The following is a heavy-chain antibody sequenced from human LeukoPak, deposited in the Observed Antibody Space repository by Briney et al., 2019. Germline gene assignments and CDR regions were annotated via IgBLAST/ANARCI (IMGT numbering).Heavy chain of an antibody. CDR3: ARTLYSSSWYGAVFDY. CDR1: GGSISSSSYY. J-gene: IGHJ4*02. D-gene: IGHD6-13*01. V-gene: IGHV4-39*01. CDR2: IYYSGST. Sequence: TSETLSLTCTVSGGSISSSSYYWGWIRQPPGKGLEWIGSIYYSGSTYYNPSLKSRVTISVDTSKNQFSLKLSSVTAADTAVYYCARTLYSSSWYGAVFDYWGQGTLVTVSS.